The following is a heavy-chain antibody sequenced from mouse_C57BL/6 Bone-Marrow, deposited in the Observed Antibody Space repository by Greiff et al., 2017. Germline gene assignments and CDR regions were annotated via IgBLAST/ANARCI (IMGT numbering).Heavy chain of an antibody. CDR1: GFTFSSYG. CDR3: ARRGYLLDY. J-gene: IGHJ2*01. Sequence: EVMLVESGGDLVKPGGSLTLSCAASGFTFSSYGMSWVRQTPDKRLEWVATISSGGSYTYYPDSVTGRCTISRDNAKNTLYLQKSSLKSEDTAMYYCARRGYLLDYWGQGTTLTVSS. D-gene: IGHD5-1*01. CDR2: ISSGGSYT. V-gene: IGHV5-6*02.